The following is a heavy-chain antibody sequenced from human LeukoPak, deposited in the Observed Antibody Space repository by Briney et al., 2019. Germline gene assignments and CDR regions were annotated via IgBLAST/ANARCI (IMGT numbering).Heavy chain of an antibody. CDR3: ASEWFGESSDDY. D-gene: IGHD3-10*01. CDR2: ISGSGGST. CDR1: GFTFSSYG. J-gene: IGHJ4*02. V-gene: IGHV3-23*01. Sequence: GGTLRLSCAASGFTFSSYGMSWVRQAPGKGLEWVSAISGSGGSTYYADSVKGRFTISRDNSKNTLYLQMNSLRAEDTAVYYCASEWFGESSDDYWGQGTLVTVSS.